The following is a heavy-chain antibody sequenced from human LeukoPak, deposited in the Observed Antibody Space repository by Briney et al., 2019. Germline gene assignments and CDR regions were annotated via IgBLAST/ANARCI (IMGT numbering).Heavy chain of an antibody. V-gene: IGHV3-48*04. D-gene: IGHD3-10*01. CDR2: ISSSGSTI. Sequence: GGSLRLSCAASGFTFSSYGMNWVRQAPGKGLEWVSYISSSGSTIYYADSVKGRFTISRDNAKNSLYLQMNSLRAEDTAVYYCAREGGPYYYGSGSHYDAFDIWGQGTMVTVSS. CDR1: GFTFSSYG. CDR3: AREGGPYYYGSGSHYDAFDI. J-gene: IGHJ3*02.